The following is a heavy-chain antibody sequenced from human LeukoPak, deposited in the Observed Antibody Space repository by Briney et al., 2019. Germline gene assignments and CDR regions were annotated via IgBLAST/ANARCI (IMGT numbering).Heavy chain of an antibody. CDR1: GGSISSYY. V-gene: IGHV4-59*01. CDR3: ARGGYSYPFDY. CDR2: IYYSGST. J-gene: IGHJ4*02. D-gene: IGHD5-18*01. Sequence: SETLSLTCTVSGGSISSYYWSWIRQPPGKGLEWIGYIYYSGSTNYNPSLKSRVTISVDTSKNQFSLKLSSVTAADTAVYYCARGGYSYPFDYWGQGTLVTVSS.